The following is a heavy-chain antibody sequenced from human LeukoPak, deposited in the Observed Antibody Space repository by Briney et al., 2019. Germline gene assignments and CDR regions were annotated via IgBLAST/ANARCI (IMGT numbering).Heavy chain of an antibody. CDR1: GYTFTIYY. CDR2: INPSGGST. Sequence: ASVKVSCKASGYTFTIYYMHWVRQAPGQGLELMGIINPSGGSTSSAQKFRGRVTMTRDTSTSTVYMELSSLRSEDSAVYYCARKARSGYSYDYWGQGTLVTVSS. V-gene: IGHV1-46*01. CDR3: ARKARSGYSYDY. D-gene: IGHD3-3*01. J-gene: IGHJ4*02.